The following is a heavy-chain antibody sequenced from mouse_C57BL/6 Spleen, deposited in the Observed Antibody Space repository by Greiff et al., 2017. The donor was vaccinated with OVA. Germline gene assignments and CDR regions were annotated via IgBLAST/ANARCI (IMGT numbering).Heavy chain of an antibody. J-gene: IGHJ2*01. CDR1: GFTFSSYA. Sequence: EVQRVESGGGLVKPGGSLKLSCAASGFTFSSYAMSWVRQTPEKRLEWVATISDGGSYTYYPDNVKGRLTISRDNAKNNLYLQMSHLKSEDTAMYYCARGGMITHFDYWGQGTTLTVSS. V-gene: IGHV5-4*01. CDR2: ISDGGSYT. D-gene: IGHD2-4*01. CDR3: ARGGMITHFDY.